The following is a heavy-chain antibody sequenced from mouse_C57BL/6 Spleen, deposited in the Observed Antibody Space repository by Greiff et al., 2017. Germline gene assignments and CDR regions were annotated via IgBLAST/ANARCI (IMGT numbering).Heavy chain of an antibody. Sequence: QVQLQQPGAELVKPGASVKLSCKASGYTFTSYWMHWVKQRPGRGLEWIGRIDPNSGGTKYNEKFKSKATLTVDKPSSTAYMQLSSLTSEDSAVYYCARMDLVMVTADFDYWGQGTTLTVSS. CDR2: IDPNSGGT. D-gene: IGHD2-2*01. CDR1: GYTFTSYW. CDR3: ARMDLVMVTADFDY. V-gene: IGHV1-72*01. J-gene: IGHJ2*01.